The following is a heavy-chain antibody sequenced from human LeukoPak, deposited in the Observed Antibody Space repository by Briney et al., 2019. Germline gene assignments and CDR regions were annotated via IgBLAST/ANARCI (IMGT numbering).Heavy chain of an antibody. CDR3: AHRFVHGDFDY. D-gene: IGHD4-17*01. CDR1: GFSLNTSGVG. Sequence: SGPTLVKPTQTLTLTCTFSGFSLNTSGVGVGWIRQPPGKALEWLALIYWDDDKYYSPSLKSRLTISKGTSKNQVVLTMTNMDPVDTATYYCAHRFVHGDFDYWGQGTLATVSS. J-gene: IGHJ4*02. V-gene: IGHV2-5*02. CDR2: IYWDDDK.